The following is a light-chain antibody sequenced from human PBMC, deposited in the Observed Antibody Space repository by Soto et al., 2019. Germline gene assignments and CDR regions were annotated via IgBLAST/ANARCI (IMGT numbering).Light chain of an antibody. CDR2: EVS. V-gene: IGLV2-8*01. CDR3: TSYAGSNIPVV. Sequence: QSALTQPPSASGSPGQSVTISCTGTSSDVGGYNFVSWYQQHPGKAPKLMIYEVSKRPSGVPDCFSGSKSGNTASLTVSGLQADDEADYYCTSYAGSNIPVVFGGGTKLTVL. CDR1: SSDVGGYNF. J-gene: IGLJ2*01.